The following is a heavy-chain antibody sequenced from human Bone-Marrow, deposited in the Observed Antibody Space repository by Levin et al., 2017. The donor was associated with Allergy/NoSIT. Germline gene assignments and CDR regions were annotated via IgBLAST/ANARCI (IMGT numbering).Heavy chain of an antibody. CDR3: ARDLSIAVAVGAFAYYYYYGMDV. V-gene: IGHV3-30*04. J-gene: IGHJ6*02. CDR2: ISYDGSNK. CDR1: GFTFSSYA. Sequence: QAGGSLRLSCAASGFTFSSYAMHWVRQAPGKGLEWVAVISYDGSNKYYADSVKGRFTISRDNSKNTLYLQMNSLRAEDTAVYYCARDLSIAVAVGAFAYYYYYGMDVWGQGTTVTVSS. D-gene: IGHD6-19*01.